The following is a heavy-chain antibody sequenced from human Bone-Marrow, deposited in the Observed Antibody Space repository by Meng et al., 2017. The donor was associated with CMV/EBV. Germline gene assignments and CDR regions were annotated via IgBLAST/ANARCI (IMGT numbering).Heavy chain of an antibody. CDR1: GFTFDDYA. D-gene: IGHD2-21*01. Sequence: SLKISCAASGFTFDDYAMHWVRQVPGKGLEWVSGISRSSGSVGYADSVQGRFTISRDNAKNSLYLQMNSLRAEDTALYYCAKGLVVYWYFDLWGRGTLVTVSS. CDR3: AKGLVVYWYFDL. V-gene: IGHV3-9*01. CDR2: ISRSSGSV. J-gene: IGHJ2*01.